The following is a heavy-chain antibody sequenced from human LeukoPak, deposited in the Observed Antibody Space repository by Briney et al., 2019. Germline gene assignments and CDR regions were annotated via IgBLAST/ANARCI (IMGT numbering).Heavy chain of an antibody. CDR3: ARHPYCSSTSCYAGDY. J-gene: IGHJ4*02. D-gene: IGHD2-2*01. Sequence: GESLKISCKASGYSFTTYWIGWVRQLPGKGLEWMGIIYPGDFDTKYSPSFQGQVTISADKSISTAYLQWSSLKASDSAMYYCARHPYCSSTSCYAGDYWGQGTLVTVSS. V-gene: IGHV5-51*01. CDR2: IYPGDFDT. CDR1: GYSFTTYW.